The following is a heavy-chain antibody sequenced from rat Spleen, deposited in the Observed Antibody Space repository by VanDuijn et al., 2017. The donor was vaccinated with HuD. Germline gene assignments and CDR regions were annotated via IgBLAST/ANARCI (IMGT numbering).Heavy chain of an antibody. CDR3: ARRGFLSDWYFDF. D-gene: IGHD4-4*01. Sequence: EVQLVESGGGLVQPGRSMKLSCVASGFTFSDYYMAWVRQAPTKGLEWLATISYDGSSTYYRDSVKGRFTISRDNAKGTLYLQMDSLRSEDTATYFCARRGFLSDWYFDFWGPGTMVTVSS. CDR2: ISYDGSST. CDR1: GFTFSDYY. V-gene: IGHV5-7*01. J-gene: IGHJ1*01.